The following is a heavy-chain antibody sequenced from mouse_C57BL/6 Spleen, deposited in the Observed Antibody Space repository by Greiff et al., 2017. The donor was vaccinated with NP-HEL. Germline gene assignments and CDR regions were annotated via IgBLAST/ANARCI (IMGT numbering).Heavy chain of an antibody. J-gene: IGHJ4*01. D-gene: IGHD2-1*01. V-gene: IGHV1-43*01. CDR2: INPSTGGT. Sequence: DVQLQESGPELVKPGASVKISCKASGYSFTGYYMHWVKQSSEKSLEWIGEINPSTGGTSYNQKFKGKATLTVDKSSSTAYMQLKSLTSEDSAVYYCARVLYYGNYAMDYWGQGTSVTVSS. CDR3: ARVLYYGNYAMDY. CDR1: GYSFTGYY.